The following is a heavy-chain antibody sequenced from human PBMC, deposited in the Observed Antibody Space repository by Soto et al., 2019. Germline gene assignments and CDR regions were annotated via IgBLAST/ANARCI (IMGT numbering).Heavy chain of an antibody. CDR1: GGSISSYY. CDR3: ARGGYCSSTSCYDY. D-gene: IGHD2-2*01. V-gene: IGHV4-59*01. Sequence: SETLSLPCTVSGGSISSYYWSWIRQPPGKGLEWIGYIYYSGSTNYNPSLKSRVTISVDTSKNQFSLKLSSVTAADTAVYYCARGGYCSSTSCYDYWGEGTLVTVSS. CDR2: IYYSGST. J-gene: IGHJ4*02.